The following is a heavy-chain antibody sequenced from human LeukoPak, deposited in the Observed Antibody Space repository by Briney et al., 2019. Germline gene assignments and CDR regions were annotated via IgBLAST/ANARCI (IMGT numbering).Heavy chain of an antibody. CDR3: ARQGIYSGYDFDY. CDR1: GGSFSGYY. J-gene: IGHJ4*02. Sequence: SETLSLTCAVYGGSFSGYYWSWIRQPPGKGLEWIGSIYYSGSTYYNPSLKSRVTISVDTSKNQFSLKLSSVTAADTAVYYCARQGIYSGYDFDYWGQGTLVTVSS. D-gene: IGHD5-12*01. CDR2: IYYSGST. V-gene: IGHV4-34*01.